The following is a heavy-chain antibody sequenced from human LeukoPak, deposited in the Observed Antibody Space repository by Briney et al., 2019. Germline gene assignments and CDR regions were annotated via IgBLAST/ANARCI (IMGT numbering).Heavy chain of an antibody. CDR1: GFTFSSYS. V-gene: IGHV3-21*01. CDR3: ARDGTHPYDFWSGYYLNY. D-gene: IGHD3-3*01. Sequence: PGGSLRLSCAASGFTFSSYSMNWVRQAPGKGLEWVSSISSSSSYIYYADSVKGRFTISRDNAKNSLYLQMNSLRAEDTAVYYCARDGTHPYDFWSGYYLNYWGQGTPVTVSS. CDR2: ISSSSSYI. J-gene: IGHJ4*02.